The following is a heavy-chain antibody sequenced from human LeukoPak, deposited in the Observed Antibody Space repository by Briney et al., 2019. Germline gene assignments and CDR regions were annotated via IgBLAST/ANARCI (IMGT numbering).Heavy chain of an antibody. D-gene: IGHD6-19*01. V-gene: IGHV4-34*01. Sequence: SETLSLTCAVYGGSFSGYYWSWIRQPPGKGLERIGEINHSGSTNYNPSLKSRVTISVDTSKNQFSLKLSSVTAADTAVYYCARGGIAVGGTEAHDAFDIWGQGTMVTVSS. CDR1: GGSFSGYY. J-gene: IGHJ3*02. CDR2: INHSGST. CDR3: ARGGIAVGGTEAHDAFDI.